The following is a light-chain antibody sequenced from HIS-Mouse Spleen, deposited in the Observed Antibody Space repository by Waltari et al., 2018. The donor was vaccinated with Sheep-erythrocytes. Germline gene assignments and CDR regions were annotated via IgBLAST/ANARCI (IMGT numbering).Light chain of an antibody. V-gene: IGKV3-15*01. CDR3: QQYNNWPET. J-gene: IGKJ1*01. CDR2: GAS. CDR1: QGVSSY. Sequence: EIVMTQSPATLSVSPGERATLSCRASQGVSSYLAWYQQKPGQAPRLLSYGASSRQTGIPARFSGSGSGTEFTLTISSMQSEDFAVYYCQQYNNWPETFGQGTKVEIK.